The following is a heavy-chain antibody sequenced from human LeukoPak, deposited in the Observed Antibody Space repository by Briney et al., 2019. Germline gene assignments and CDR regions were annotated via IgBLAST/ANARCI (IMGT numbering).Heavy chain of an antibody. CDR1: GGSISSSSYY. D-gene: IGHD6-19*01. Sequence: PSETLSLTCTVSGGSISSSSYYWGWIRQPPGKGLEWIGSIYYSGSTYYNPSLKSRVTISVDTSKNQFSLKLSSVTAADTAVYYCARRSYSSGWHYWGQGTLVTVSS. CDR3: ARRSYSSGWHY. CDR2: IYYSGST. J-gene: IGHJ4*02. V-gene: IGHV4-39*01.